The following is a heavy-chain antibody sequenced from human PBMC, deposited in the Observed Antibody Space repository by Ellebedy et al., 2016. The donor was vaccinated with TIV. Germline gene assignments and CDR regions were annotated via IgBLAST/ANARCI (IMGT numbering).Heavy chain of an antibody. J-gene: IGHJ2*01. D-gene: IGHD6-19*01. CDR1: GFTFSSYS. V-gene: IGHV3-21*01. Sequence: GGSLRLXXAASGFTFSSYSMNWVRQAPGKGLEWVSSISSSSSYIYYADSVKGRFTISRDNAKNSLYLQMNSLRDEDTAVYYCARESSGWNDWYFDLWGRGTLVTVSS. CDR3: ARESSGWNDWYFDL. CDR2: ISSSSSYI.